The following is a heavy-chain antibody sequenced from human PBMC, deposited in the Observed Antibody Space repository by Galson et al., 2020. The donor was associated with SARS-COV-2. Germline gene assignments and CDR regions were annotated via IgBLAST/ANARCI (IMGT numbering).Heavy chain of an antibody. CDR2: ISYSGRT. CDR3: AKKVTGSTVFGVSDAWFDP. D-gene: IGHD3-3*01. V-gene: IGHV4-30-4*01. Sequence: SETLSLTCTVSSGSITSGDYYWTWIRQSPGESLEWIGYISYSGRTYYNMSLRSRVVISRDTSKNQFSLKLSSVTAADTAMYYCAKKVTGSTVFGVSDAWFDPWGQGTLVSVSS. J-gene: IGHJ5*02. CDR1: SGSITSGDYY.